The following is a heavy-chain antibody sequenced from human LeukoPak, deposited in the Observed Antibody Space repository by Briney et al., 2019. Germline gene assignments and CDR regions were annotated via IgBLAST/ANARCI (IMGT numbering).Heavy chain of an antibody. J-gene: IGHJ6*02. CDR1: GYTFTSYG. Sequence: ASVKVSCKASGYTFTSYGISWVRQAPGQGLEWMGWISAYNGNTNYAQKLQGRVTMTTDTSTSTAYLELRSLRSDDTAVYYCARADSSGSLVMDVWDQGTTVTVSS. D-gene: IGHD6-19*01. V-gene: IGHV1-18*01. CDR2: ISAYNGNT. CDR3: ARADSSGSLVMDV.